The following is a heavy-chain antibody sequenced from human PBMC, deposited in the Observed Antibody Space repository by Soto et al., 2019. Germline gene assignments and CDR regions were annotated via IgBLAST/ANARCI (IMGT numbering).Heavy chain of an antibody. J-gene: IGHJ4*02. CDR3: ARDGLRWSFYFDY. Sequence: PVGSLRLSCAASGFTFSSYWMSWVRQAPGKGLEWVANIKQDGSEKYYVDSVKGRFTISRDNATNSLYLQMNSLRAEDTAVYYCARDGLRWSFYFDYWGKGTLVTVAS. V-gene: IGHV3-7*03. CDR1: GFTFSSYW. CDR2: IKQDGSEK. D-gene: IGHD3-10*01.